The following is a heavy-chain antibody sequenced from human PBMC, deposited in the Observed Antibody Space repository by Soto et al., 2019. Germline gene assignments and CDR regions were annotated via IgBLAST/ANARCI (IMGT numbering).Heavy chain of an antibody. CDR1: GDPINAAY. V-gene: IGHV4-4*07. CDR3: AKGAGPPWSDP. CDR2: VQAYGTT. J-gene: IGHJ5*02. Sequence: KPXESLSRSCAVSGDPINAAYWWSWIRQPAGKGLEWIGRVQAYGTTNYNPSLKSRVTMSLDTSKNQVSLKLRAVTAEDTAVYYCAKGAGPPWSDPWGQGTPVTVYS.